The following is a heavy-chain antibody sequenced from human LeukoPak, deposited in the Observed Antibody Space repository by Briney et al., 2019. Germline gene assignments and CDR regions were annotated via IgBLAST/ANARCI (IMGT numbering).Heavy chain of an antibody. CDR3: AKGVVVAPDVTPFDY. V-gene: IGHV3-23*01. CDR1: GFTFSNYG. Sequence: GGSLRLSCAASGFTFSNYGMSWVRQAPGKGLEWVSAISGSGGSTYYADSVKGRFTISRDNSKDTLYLQMNSLRAEDTAVYYCAKGVVVAPDVTPFDYWGQGTLVTVSS. D-gene: IGHD2-2*01. J-gene: IGHJ4*02. CDR2: ISGSGGST.